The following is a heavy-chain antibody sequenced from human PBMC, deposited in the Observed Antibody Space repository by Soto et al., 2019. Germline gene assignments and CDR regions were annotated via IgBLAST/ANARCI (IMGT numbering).Heavy chain of an antibody. V-gene: IGHV1-69*08. CDR3: AREYYDILTGYYGYNWFDP. D-gene: IGHD3-9*01. CDR1: GGTFSSYT. J-gene: IGHJ5*02. CDR2: IIPILGIA. Sequence: QVQLVQSGAEVKKPGSSVKVSCKASGGTFSSYTISWVRQAPGQGLEWMGRIIPILGIANYAQKVQGRVTITADKSTSTAYMELSSLRSEDTAVYYCAREYYDILTGYYGYNWFDPWGQGTLVTVSS.